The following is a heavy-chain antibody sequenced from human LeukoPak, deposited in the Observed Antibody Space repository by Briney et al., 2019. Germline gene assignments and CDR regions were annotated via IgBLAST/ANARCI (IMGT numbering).Heavy chain of an antibody. D-gene: IGHD5-18*01. J-gene: IGHJ6*02. Sequence: GGSLRLSCAASGFTVSSNYMSWVRQAPGKGLEWVSVIYSGGSTYYADSVKGRFTISRDNFKNTLYLQMNSLRAEDTAVYYCARSRGYSYGPGRHGMDVWGQGTTVTVSS. CDR3: ARSRGYSYGPGRHGMDV. CDR2: IYSGGST. V-gene: IGHV3-66*01. CDR1: GFTVSSNY.